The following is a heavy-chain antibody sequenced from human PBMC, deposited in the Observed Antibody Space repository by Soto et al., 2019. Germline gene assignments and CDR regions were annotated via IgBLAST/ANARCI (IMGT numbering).Heavy chain of an antibody. CDR3: ARSGRLRAAGGGLGY. CDR1: GYTFTGYY. Sequence: QVQLVQSGTEVKKPGASVKVSCKASGYTFTGYYMHWVRQAPGQGLEWLGWINPNSGGTNYAQKFQGWVTMTRDNSISTAYMELSRLRSDDTAVYYCARSGRLRAAGGGLGYWGQGTLVTVSS. D-gene: IGHD2-8*02. J-gene: IGHJ4*02. CDR2: INPNSGGT. V-gene: IGHV1-2*04.